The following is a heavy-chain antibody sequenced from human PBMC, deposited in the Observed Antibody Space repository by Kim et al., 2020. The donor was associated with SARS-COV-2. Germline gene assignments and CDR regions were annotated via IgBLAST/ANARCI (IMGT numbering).Heavy chain of an antibody. CDR2: KK. D-gene: IGHD6-19*01. V-gene: IGHV3-33*01. Sequence: KKYYAVSVKGRFTISRYNSQHTLYLQMNSRRAEDTAVYYCARGAAGAFDYWGQGTLVSVSS. J-gene: IGHJ4*02. CDR3: ARGAAGAFDY.